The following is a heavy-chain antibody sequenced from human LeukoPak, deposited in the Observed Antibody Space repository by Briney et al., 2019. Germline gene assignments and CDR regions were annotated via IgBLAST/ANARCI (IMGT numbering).Heavy chain of an antibody. CDR3: ARVRPGIVATVYFDY. J-gene: IGHJ4*02. Sequence: GASVKVSCKASGYTFTSYGINWVRQATGQGLEWMGWMNPNSGNTGYAQKFQGRVTMTRNTSISTAYMELSSLRSEDTAVYYCARVRPGIVATVYFDYWGQGTLVTVSS. V-gene: IGHV1-8*02. CDR2: MNPNSGNT. CDR1: GYTFTSYG. D-gene: IGHD5-12*01.